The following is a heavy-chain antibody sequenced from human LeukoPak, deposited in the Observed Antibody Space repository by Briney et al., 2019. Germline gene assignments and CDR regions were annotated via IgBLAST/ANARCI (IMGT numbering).Heavy chain of an antibody. CDR1: GFTFNSYW. D-gene: IGHD3-10*01. Sequence: PGGSLRLSCAASGFTFNSYWMSWVRQAPGKGLEWVANIKQDGSEKYYVDSVKGRFTISRDNAKNSLYLQMNSLRAEDTAVYYCARDPPVRDYWGQGTLVTVSS. J-gene: IGHJ4*02. V-gene: IGHV3-7*01. CDR3: ARDPPVRDY. CDR2: IKQDGSEK.